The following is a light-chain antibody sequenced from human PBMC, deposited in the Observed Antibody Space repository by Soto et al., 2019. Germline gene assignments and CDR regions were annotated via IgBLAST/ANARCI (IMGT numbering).Light chain of an antibody. CDR1: QSVSNW. CDR2: DVS. J-gene: IGKJ1*01. CDR3: QQFDSYSWT. Sequence: DIQMTQSPSTLSASVGERVTITCRASQSVSNWLAWYQQKPGKAPKLLIYDVSSLKSGVPSRFSGSGSGTEFILTISSLQPDDCATYYCQQFDSYSWTFGQGTKVEIK. V-gene: IGKV1-5*01.